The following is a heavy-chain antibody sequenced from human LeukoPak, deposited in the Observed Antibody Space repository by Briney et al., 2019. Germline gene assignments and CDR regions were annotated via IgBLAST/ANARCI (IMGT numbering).Heavy chain of an antibody. J-gene: IGHJ6*02. CDR1: GFTLSKDW. D-gene: IGHD1-14*01. CDR3: GRGGPPYGMDV. V-gene: IGHV3-74*01. Sequence: GGSLRLSCAASGFTLSKDWMHWVRQAPGEGLVWLSQINSDGAITRYADSVKGRFIISRDNAKNTMYLQMNSLRVEDTAVYYCGRGGPPYGMDVWGQGTPVTVSS. CDR2: INSDGAIT.